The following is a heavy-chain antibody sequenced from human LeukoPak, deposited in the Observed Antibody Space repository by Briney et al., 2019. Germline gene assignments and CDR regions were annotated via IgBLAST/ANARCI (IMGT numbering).Heavy chain of an antibody. CDR3: ARGLPSYDAFDI. Sequence: GGSLRLSCAASGFTFSNYEMNWVRQAPGKGLEWVSYISGSGITIYYADSVKGRFTISRDNAKNSLYLQMNSLRAEDTAVYYCARGLPSYDAFDIWGQGTMVSVFS. D-gene: IGHD3-16*01. CDR1: GFTFSNYE. J-gene: IGHJ3*02. CDR2: ISGSGITI. V-gene: IGHV3-48*03.